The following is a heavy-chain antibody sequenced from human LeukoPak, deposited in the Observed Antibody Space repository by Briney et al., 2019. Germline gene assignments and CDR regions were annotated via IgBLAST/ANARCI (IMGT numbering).Heavy chain of an antibody. D-gene: IGHD1-26*01. CDR1: GYTFTSYY. J-gene: IGHJ4*02. V-gene: IGHV1-46*03. CDR3: ARESGSRNFDY. CDR2: INPSGGST. Sequence: ASVKVSCKASGYTFTSYYMHWVRQAPGQGLERMGIINPSGGSTSYAQKFQGRVTMTRDTSTSTVYMELSSLRSEDTAVYYCARESGSRNFDYWGQGTLVTVSS.